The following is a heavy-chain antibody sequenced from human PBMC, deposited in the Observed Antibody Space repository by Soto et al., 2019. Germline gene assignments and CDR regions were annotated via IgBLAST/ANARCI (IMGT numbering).Heavy chain of an antibody. J-gene: IGHJ4*02. CDR3: ARGGDYGPGRVDY. CDR2: SNSDGSRT. CDR1: GFTFSSYW. V-gene: IGHV3-74*01. Sequence: EVQLVESGGGLVQPGGSLRLSCAASGFTFSSYWMHWVRQAPGKGLVWVSRSNSDGSRTIYADSVKGRFSISRDNAENTLHVQMNSLRVEDTAMYYCARGGDYGPGRVDYWGEGALVTVSS. D-gene: IGHD3-10*01.